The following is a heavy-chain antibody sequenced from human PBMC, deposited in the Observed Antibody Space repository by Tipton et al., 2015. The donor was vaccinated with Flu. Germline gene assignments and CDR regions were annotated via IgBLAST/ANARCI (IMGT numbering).Heavy chain of an antibody. V-gene: IGHV3-7*01. J-gene: IGHJ6*02. CDR3: ARQRGSSHMDV. CDR2: IKQDEGEK. CDR1: GFTFSLYR. Sequence: SLRLSCAASGFTFSLYRMNWVRQAPGKGLEWVANIKQDEGEKYYADSMRGRLTIFRDNAKNSLYLEMNSLTVEDTAVYYCARQRGSSHMDVWGQGTTVSVS. D-gene: IGHD5-12*01.